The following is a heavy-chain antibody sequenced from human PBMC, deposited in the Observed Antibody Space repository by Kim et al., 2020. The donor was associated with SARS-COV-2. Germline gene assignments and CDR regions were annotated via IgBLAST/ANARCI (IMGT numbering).Heavy chain of an antibody. CDR2: ISAYNGNT. D-gene: IGHD2-2*01. Sequence: ASVKVSCKASGYTFTSYGISWVRQAPGQGLEWMGWISAYNGNTNYAQKLQGRVTMTTDTSTSTAYMELRSLGSDDTAVYYCARKAGYCSSTSCYVVLDVWGQGTTVTVSS. CDR3: ARKAGYCSSTSCYVVLDV. J-gene: IGHJ6*02. CDR1: GYTFTSYG. V-gene: IGHV1-18*01.